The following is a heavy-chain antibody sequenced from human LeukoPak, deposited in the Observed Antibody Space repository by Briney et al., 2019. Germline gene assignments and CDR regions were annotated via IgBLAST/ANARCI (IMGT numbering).Heavy chain of an antibody. J-gene: IGHJ4*02. D-gene: IGHD1-26*01. V-gene: IGHV3-21*01. CDR1: GFTFSSYS. CDR2: ISSSSSYI. CDR3: AKVRSYSQYYFDY. Sequence: GGSLRLSCAASGFTFSSYSMNWVRQAPGKGLEWVSSISSSSSYIYYADSVKGRFTISRDNAKNSLYLQMNSLRAEDTAVYYCAKVRSYSQYYFDYWGQGTLVTVSS.